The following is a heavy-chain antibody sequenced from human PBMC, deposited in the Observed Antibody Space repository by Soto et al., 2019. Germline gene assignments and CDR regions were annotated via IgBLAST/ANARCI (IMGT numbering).Heavy chain of an antibody. J-gene: IGHJ6*02. CDR2: ISSSGSTI. V-gene: IGHV3-48*03. CDR1: GFTFSSYE. Sequence: PGGSLRLSCAASGFTFSSYEMNWVRQAPGKGLEWVSYISSSGSTIYYADSVKGRFTISRDNAKNSLYLQMNGLRAEDTAVYYCARVRIVVVTTYTGDYYGMDVWGQGTRVTVSS. CDR3: ARVRIVVVTTYTGDYYGMDV. D-gene: IGHD2-21*02.